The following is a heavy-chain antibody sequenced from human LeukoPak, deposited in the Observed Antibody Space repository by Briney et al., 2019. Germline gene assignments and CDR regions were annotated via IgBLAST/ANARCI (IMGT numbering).Heavy chain of an antibody. V-gene: IGHV4-39*01. Sequence: SETLSLTCTVSGGSISSSSYYWGWIRQPPGKGLEWIGSIYYSGSTYYNPSLKSRVTISVDTSKNQFSLKLSSVTAADTAVYYCARHARPRGWFDPWGQGTLVTVSS. J-gene: IGHJ5*02. D-gene: IGHD1-1*01. CDR1: GGSISSSSYY. CDR3: ARHARPRGWFDP. CDR2: IYYSGST.